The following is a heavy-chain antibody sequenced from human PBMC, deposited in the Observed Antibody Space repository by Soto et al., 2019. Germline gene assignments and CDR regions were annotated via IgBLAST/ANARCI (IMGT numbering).Heavy chain of an antibody. V-gene: IGHV3-11*05. D-gene: IGHD1-26*01. Sequence: QVQLVESGGGLVKPGGSLRLSCAASEFTFRDYYMSWIRQAPGKGLEWVSFISSTTGFTNYAESVKGRFTISRDNVKNLLFLQMNSLRAEDTAVYHCARVGATLLEFDYWGQGTLVTVSS. CDR2: ISSTTGFT. CDR1: EFTFRDYY. CDR3: ARVGATLLEFDY. J-gene: IGHJ4*02.